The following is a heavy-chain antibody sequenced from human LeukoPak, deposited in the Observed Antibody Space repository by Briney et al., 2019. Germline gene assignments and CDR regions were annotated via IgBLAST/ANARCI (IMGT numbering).Heavy chain of an antibody. J-gene: IGHJ4*02. CDR2: IKQDGSEK. CDR1: GFTFSSSW. Sequence: GGSLRLSCAASGFTFSSSWMSWVRQAPGKGLEWVANIKQDGSEKYYVDSVKGRFTISRDNAMNSLSLQMDSLRAEDTAVYYWGRRLWKTPDFDYWAQGPLVTVSS. V-gene: IGHV3-7*01. D-gene: IGHD2-21*01. CDR3: GRRLWKTPDFDY.